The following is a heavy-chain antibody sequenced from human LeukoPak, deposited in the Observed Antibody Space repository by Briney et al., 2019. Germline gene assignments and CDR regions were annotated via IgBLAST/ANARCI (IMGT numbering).Heavy chain of an antibody. V-gene: IGHV1-18*03. D-gene: IGHD2-15*01. CDR2: ISDYNGNT. CDR1: GYTFISYA. CDR3: ARGRGTSGSNRDFYYYYYMDV. J-gene: IGHJ6*03. Sequence: GASMKVSCKASGYTFISYAISWVRQAPGQGLEWMGWISDYNGNTNYAQKLQGRVTMTTDTSTSTAYMELSSLRHDDLAVYYCARGRGTSGSNRDFYYYYYMDVWGKGTTVTVSS.